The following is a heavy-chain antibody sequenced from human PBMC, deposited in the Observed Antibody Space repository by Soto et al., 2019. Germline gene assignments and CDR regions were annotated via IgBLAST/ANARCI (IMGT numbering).Heavy chain of an antibody. D-gene: IGHD6-19*01. CDR3: ARGWLAYGGGYGMDV. Sequence: ASVKVSCKASGYTFTGYYMHWVRQAPGQGLEWMGWINPNSGGTNYAQKFQGWVTMTRDTSISTAYVELSRLRSDDTAVYYCARGWLAYGGGYGMDVWGQGTTVTVSS. CDR2: INPNSGGT. CDR1: GYTFTGYY. V-gene: IGHV1-2*04. J-gene: IGHJ6*02.